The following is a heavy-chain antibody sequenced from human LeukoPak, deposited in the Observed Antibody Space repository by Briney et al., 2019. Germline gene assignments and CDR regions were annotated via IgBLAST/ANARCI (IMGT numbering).Heavy chain of an antibody. V-gene: IGHV4-34*01. D-gene: IGHD3-22*01. CDR3: ARGAYYYDSSGYPNYYFDY. CDR1: GGSLSGYY. Sequence: SETLSLTCGVYGGSLSGYYWSWIRQPPGKGLEWIGEINHSGSTNYNPSLKSRVTISVDTSKNQFSLKLSSVTAADTAVYYCARGAYYYDSSGYPNYYFDYWGQGTLVTVSS. CDR2: INHSGST. J-gene: IGHJ4*02.